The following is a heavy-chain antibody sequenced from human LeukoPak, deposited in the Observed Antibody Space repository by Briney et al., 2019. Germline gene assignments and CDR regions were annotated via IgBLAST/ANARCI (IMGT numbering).Heavy chain of an antibody. Sequence: SETLSLTCTVSGGSISGYYWSWIRQPPGKGLEWIAYIYYSGSTNYNPSLKSRVTISVDTSKKQCSLKLSSATAADTAVYYCARVAYCGGDCYSFDYWGQGTLVTVSS. J-gene: IGHJ4*02. V-gene: IGHV4-59*01. CDR3: ARVAYCGGDCYSFDY. CDR1: GGSISGYY. D-gene: IGHD2-21*02. CDR2: IYYSGST.